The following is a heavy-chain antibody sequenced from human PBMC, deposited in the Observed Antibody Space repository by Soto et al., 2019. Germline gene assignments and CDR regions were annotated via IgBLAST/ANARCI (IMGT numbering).Heavy chain of an antibody. D-gene: IGHD3-16*01. Sequence: GGSLRLSCAASGFTFSDYYMSWIRQAPGKGLEWVSYIRSSRSYTNYADSVKGRFTISRDKAMNSMYLQMNSLRAEDTAVYYAARERAPSSSHWGGDAFDIWGQGTMVTVSS. V-gene: IGHV3-11*06. J-gene: IGHJ3*02. CDR2: IRSSRSYT. CDR3: ARERAPSSSHWGGDAFDI. CDR1: GFTFSDYY.